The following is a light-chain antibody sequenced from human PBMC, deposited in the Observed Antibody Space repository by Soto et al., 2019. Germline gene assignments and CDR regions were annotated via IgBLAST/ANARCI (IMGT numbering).Light chain of an antibody. V-gene: IGLV1-40*01. CDR2: DDI. J-gene: IGLJ2*01. CDR1: SSNIGARYD. CDR3: QSYDSSLSGVV. Sequence: QSVLTQPPSVSGAPGQRVTISCTGSSSNIGARYDVHWYQQLPGTAPKLLIYDDINRPSGVPDRFYGSKSGTSASLAITGLQAEDEAEYYCQSYDSSLSGVVFGGGTKLTVL.